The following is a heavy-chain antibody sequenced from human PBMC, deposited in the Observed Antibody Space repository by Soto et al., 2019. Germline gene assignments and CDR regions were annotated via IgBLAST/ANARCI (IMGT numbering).Heavy chain of an antibody. V-gene: IGHV4-39*07. CDR2: IYYSGST. J-gene: IGHJ3*02. CDR1: GGSISSSSYY. D-gene: IGHD5-12*01. CDR3: ARDASRGYSGYDFGGVHAFDI. Sequence: SETLSLTCTVSGGSISSSSYYWGWIRQPPGKGLEWIGSIYYSGSTYYNPSLKSRVTISVDTSKNQFSLKLSSVTAADTAVYYCARDASRGYSGYDFGGVHAFDIWGQGTMVTVSS.